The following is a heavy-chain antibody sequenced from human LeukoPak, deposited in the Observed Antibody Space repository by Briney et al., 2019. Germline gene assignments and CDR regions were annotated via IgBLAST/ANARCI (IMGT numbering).Heavy chain of an antibody. J-gene: IGHJ4*02. Sequence: GGSLRLSCAASGFSFSDYAMSWVRQAPGKGPDWVSGISGSGASRYYEDSVKGRFTISRDNAKNTLYLQMNSLSAEDTAVYYCAKVKITMIVVVVTTNGFFDYWGQGTLVTVSS. CDR1: GFSFSDYA. CDR3: AKVKITMIVVVVTTNGFFDY. V-gene: IGHV3-23*01. CDR2: ISGSGASR. D-gene: IGHD3-22*01.